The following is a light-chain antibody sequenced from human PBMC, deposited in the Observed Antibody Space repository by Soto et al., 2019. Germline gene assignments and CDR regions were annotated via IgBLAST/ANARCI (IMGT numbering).Light chain of an antibody. CDR3: QQYDSSPKT. J-gene: IGKJ1*01. CDR2: DAS. CDR1: QSVSSY. Sequence: EIVLTQSPATLSLSPGERATLSCRASQSVSSYLAWYQQKPGQAPRLLIYDASNRATGIPARFSGSGSGTAFTLTISRLEPEDFAVYYCQQYDSSPKTFGQGTKVDIK. V-gene: IGKV3-11*01.